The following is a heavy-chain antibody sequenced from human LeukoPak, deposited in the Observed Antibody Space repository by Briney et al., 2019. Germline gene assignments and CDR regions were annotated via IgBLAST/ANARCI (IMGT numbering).Heavy chain of an antibody. J-gene: IGHJ6*02. D-gene: IGHD6-6*01. V-gene: IGHV3-23*01. CDR2: ISGSGGRP. CDR1: GFTLSSYW. Sequence: PGGSLRLSCAASGFTLSSYWMSWVRQAPGKGVEWGSVISGSGGRPYYPHSLTRRFTLSRDTSKNPLYLQMNTLSAEDTAVYYCAKDLTPYSSSPLDYFYGMDVWGQGTTVTVSS. CDR3: AKDLTPYSSSPLDYFYGMDV.